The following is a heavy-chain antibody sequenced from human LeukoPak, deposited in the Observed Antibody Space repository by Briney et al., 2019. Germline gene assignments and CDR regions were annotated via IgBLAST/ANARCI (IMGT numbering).Heavy chain of an antibody. V-gene: IGHV4-4*07. D-gene: IGHD6-13*01. CDR3: ARVHQQLANYFYYYYYMDV. CDR1: GGSISGYF. CDR2: IYSSGSN. Sequence: SETLSLTCTVSGGSISGYFWSWIRQPAGKGLEWIGRIYSSGSNNYNPSLKSRVTMSLDTSKNHLSLNLSSVTAADTAVYYCARVHQQLANYFYYYYYMDVWGKGTTVTVSS. J-gene: IGHJ6*03.